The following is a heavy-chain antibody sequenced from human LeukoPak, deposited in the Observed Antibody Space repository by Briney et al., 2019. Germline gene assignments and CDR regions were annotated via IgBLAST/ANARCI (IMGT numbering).Heavy chain of an antibody. CDR1: GGSISSYY. Sequence: SETLSLTCTVSGGSISSYYWSWIRQPPGKGLEWIGEINHSGSTNYKPSLKSRVTISIDPSKTQFSLKVSSVTAADTAVYYCAGSISGQYFDYWGQGSLVTASS. D-gene: IGHD6-25*01. V-gene: IGHV4-34*01. CDR3: AGSISGQYFDY. J-gene: IGHJ4*02. CDR2: INHSGST.